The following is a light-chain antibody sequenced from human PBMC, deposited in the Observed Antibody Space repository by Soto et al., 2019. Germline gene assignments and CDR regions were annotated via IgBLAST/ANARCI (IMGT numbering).Light chain of an antibody. Sequence: EVVVTQSPATLSVSLGGRATLSCRASQSVRTNLAWYQQKPGQAPRLLIYAASTRATGIPARFSGSGSGTEFTLTITSLQSEDFAFYYCQQYNNWPPLTFGGGTKVEIK. V-gene: IGKV3-15*01. CDR2: AAS. CDR1: QSVRTN. J-gene: IGKJ4*01. CDR3: QQYNNWPPLT.